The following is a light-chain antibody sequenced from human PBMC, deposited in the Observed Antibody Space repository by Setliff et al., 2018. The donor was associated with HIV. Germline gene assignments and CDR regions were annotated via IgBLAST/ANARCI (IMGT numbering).Light chain of an antibody. V-gene: IGLV6-57*01. CDR1: SGSIASYY. CDR2: ESH. J-gene: IGLJ2*01. CDR3: QSYDSDNHVV. Sequence: FMLTQPHSVSESPGKTVTISCTRSSGSIASYYVQWYQQRPGSSPTIVIYESHKRPSGVSDRFSGSIDTSSNSASLTIFGLRTEDEGDYYCQSYDSDNHVVFGGGTKGTVL.